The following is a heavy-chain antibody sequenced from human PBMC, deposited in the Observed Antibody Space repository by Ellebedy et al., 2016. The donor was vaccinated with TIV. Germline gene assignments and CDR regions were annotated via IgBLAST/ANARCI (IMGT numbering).Heavy chain of an antibody. CDR3: ARGFRYGSGRWPLDY. CDR1: GYTLMSYG. CDR2: VSPYDGNT. D-gene: IGHD4-23*01. J-gene: IGHJ4*02. Sequence: AASVKVSCKASGYTLMSYGICWVRQAPGQGLEWMGWVSPYDGNTNYAQKFQGRVTMTIDTFTGTGDMELRNLRSDDTALYYCARGFRYGSGRWPLDYWGQGTLVTVSS. V-gene: IGHV1-18*01.